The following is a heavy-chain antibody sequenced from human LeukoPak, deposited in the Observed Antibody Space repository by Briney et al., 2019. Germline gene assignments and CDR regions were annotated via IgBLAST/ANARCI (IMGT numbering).Heavy chain of an antibody. CDR2: IYYTGST. J-gene: IGHJ5*02. V-gene: IGHV4-59*06. CDR1: GDSISSYF. D-gene: IGHD6-13*01. Sequence: PSETLSLTCTVSGDSISSYFWSWIRQLPGKGLEWIGYIYYTGSTYYNPSLKSRVTISVDTSKNQFTLNLISVTAADTAVYSCARETYSSSFFDPWGQGTLVTVSS. CDR3: ARETYSSSFFDP.